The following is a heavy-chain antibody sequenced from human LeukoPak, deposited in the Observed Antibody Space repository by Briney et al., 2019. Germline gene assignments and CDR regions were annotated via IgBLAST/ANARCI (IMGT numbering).Heavy chain of an antibody. CDR3: ARHSEYYSGSGSASGYFDY. CDR2: IYYSGST. J-gene: IGHJ4*02. Sequence: SETQSLTCTVSGGSISSSSYYYWGWIRQPPGKGLEWIGTIYYSGSTYYNPSLKSRVTMSVDTSKNQFSLKLSSVTAADTAVYYCARHSEYYSGSGSASGYFDYWGQGTLVTVSS. D-gene: IGHD3-10*01. CDR1: GGSISSSSYYY. V-gene: IGHV4-39*01.